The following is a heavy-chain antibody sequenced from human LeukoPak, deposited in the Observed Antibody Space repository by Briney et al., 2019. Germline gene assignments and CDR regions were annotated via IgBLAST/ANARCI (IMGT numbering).Heavy chain of an antibody. Sequence: TGRSLRLSCAASGFTFSSYEMNWVRQAPGKGLEWVSYISSSGSTIYYADSVKGRFTISRDNAKNSLYLQMNSLRAEDTAAYYCARDTITMVRGARSFDYWGQGTLVTVSS. CDR1: GFTFSSYE. J-gene: IGHJ4*02. D-gene: IGHD3-10*01. V-gene: IGHV3-48*03. CDR2: ISSSGSTI. CDR3: ARDTITMVRGARSFDY.